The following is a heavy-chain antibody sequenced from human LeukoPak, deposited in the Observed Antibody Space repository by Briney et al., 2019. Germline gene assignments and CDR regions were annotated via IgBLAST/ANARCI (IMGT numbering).Heavy chain of an antibody. CDR1: GDTFNNDW. CDR2: VYPDASKT. J-gene: IGHJ5*02. Sequence: GESLKISCKGSGDTFNNDWIAWVRQMPGKGLEWMGIVYPDASKTKYNPSFQGQVTISADKSTTTAYLQWSSLRASDTAIYYCARQMGGTTSVNWFDPWGQGTLVTVS. D-gene: IGHD1-1*01. CDR3: ARQMGGTTSVNWFDP. V-gene: IGHV5-51*01.